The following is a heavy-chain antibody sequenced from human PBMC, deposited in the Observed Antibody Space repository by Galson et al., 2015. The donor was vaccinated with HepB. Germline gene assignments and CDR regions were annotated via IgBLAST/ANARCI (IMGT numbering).Heavy chain of an antibody. CDR1: GGSISSSSYY. J-gene: IGHJ6*02. CDR3: ARHEDYCSSTSCCPGPCYYYYYGMDV. Sequence: SETLSLTCTVSGGSISSSSYYWGWIRQPPGKGLEWIGSIYYSGSTYYNPSLKSRVTISVDTSKNQFSLKLSSVTAADTAVYYCARHEDYCSSTSCCPGPCYYYYYGMDVWGQGTTVTVSS. D-gene: IGHD2-2*01. CDR2: IYYSGST. V-gene: IGHV4-39*01.